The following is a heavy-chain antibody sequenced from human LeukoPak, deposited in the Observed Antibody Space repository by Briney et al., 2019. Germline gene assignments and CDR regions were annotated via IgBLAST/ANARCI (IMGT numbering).Heavy chain of an antibody. CDR1: GVTVSSNY. Sequence: PGGSLRLSCAASGVTVSSNYMSWARQAPGKGLEWVSVIYSGGSTYYADSVKGRFTISRDNSKNTVNLQMNSLRAEDTAVYYCARGVTVIVPFHGAFDSWGQGTMVTVSS. CDR3: ARGVTVIVPFHGAFDS. V-gene: IGHV3-53*01. J-gene: IGHJ3*02. D-gene: IGHD3-22*01. CDR2: IYSGGST.